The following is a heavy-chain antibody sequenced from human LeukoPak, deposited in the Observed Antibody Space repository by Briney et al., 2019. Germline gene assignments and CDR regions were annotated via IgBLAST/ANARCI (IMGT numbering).Heavy chain of an antibody. D-gene: IGHD3-10*01. CDR1: GFTFSSYG. V-gene: IGHV3-30*03. CDR2: ISYDGSNK. J-gene: IGHJ6*03. CDR3: ARDPLSMVRGVIKYYYYMDV. Sequence: QPGGSLRLSCAASGFTFSSYGMHWVRQAPGKGLEWVAVISYDGSNKYYADSVKGRFTISRDNSKNTLYLKMNSLRAEDTAVYYCARDPLSMVRGVIKYYYYMDVWGKGTTVTVSS.